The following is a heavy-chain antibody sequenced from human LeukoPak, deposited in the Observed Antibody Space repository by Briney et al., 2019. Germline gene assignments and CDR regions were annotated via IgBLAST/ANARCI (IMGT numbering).Heavy chain of an antibody. D-gene: IGHD1-1*01. CDR1: GFTFSDYY. CDR3: TRGSSAGTTGYYYYGMDV. Sequence: GGSLRLSCAASGFTFSDYYMSWIRQAPGKGLEWVSYISSSGSTIYYADSVKGRFTISRDNAKNSLDLQMTSLRAEDTAVYYCTRGSSAGTTGYYYYGMDVWGQGTTVTVSS. V-gene: IGHV3-11*01. J-gene: IGHJ6*02. CDR2: ISSSGSTI.